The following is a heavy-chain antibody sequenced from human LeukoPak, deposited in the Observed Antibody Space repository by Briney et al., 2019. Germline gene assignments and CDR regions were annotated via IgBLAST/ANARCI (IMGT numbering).Heavy chain of an antibody. CDR1: GYTFTSYD. J-gene: IGHJ3*02. CDR3: ARHRYDFWSGYYEHDAFDI. Sequence: GASVKVSCKASGYTFTSYDINWVRQATGQGLEWMGWMNPNSGNTGYAQKFQGRVTMTRNTSISTAYMELSSLRSEDTAVYYCARHRYDFWSGYYEHDAFDIWGQGTMVTVSS. D-gene: IGHD3-3*01. V-gene: IGHV1-8*02. CDR2: MNPNSGNT.